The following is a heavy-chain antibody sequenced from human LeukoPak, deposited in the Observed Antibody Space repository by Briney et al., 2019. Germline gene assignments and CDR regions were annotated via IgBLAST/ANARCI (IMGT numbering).Heavy chain of an antibody. D-gene: IGHD3-16*01. CDR3: ARVTIPWAYYYYYGMDV. CDR1: GFTFSSYA. J-gene: IGHJ6*02. V-gene: IGHV3-30-3*01. Sequence: GRSLRLSCAASGFTFSSYAMHWVRQAPGKGLEGVAVISYDGSNKYYADSVKGRFTISRDNSKNTLYLQMNSLRAEDTAVYYCARVTIPWAYYYYYGMDVWGQGTTVTVSS. CDR2: ISYDGSNK.